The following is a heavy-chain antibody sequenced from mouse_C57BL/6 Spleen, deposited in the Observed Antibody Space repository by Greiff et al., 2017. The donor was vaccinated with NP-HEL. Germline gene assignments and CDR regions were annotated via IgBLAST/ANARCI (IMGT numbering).Heavy chain of an antibody. V-gene: IGHV14-2*01. CDR3: ARPTTGVATDYCDY. Sequence: EVQLQRSGAELVMPGASIQLSFTASGFTIKDYSLQWLKQTTEQGLEWIGSIDPADGETKYAPKFQGKATLTADTSSNTAYLQLSSLTSEDTAVYYCARPTTGVATDYCDYWGQGTTLTVSS. CDR2: IDPADGET. CDR1: GFTIKDYS. J-gene: IGHJ2*01. D-gene: IGHD1-1*01.